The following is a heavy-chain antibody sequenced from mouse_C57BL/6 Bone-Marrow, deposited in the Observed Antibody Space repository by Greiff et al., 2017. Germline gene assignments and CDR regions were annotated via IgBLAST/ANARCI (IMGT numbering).Heavy chain of an antibody. CDR2: ISYDGSN. CDR1: GYSITSGYY. V-gene: IGHV3-6*01. CDR3: ANYYGSSHGWFAY. J-gene: IGHJ3*01. D-gene: IGHD1-1*01. Sequence: DVQLQESGPGLVKPSQSLSLTCSVTGYSITSGYYWNWIRQFPGNKLEWMGYISYDGSNNYNPSLKNRISITRDTSKNQFFLKLNSVTTEDTATYYCANYYGSSHGWFAYWGQGTLVTVSA.